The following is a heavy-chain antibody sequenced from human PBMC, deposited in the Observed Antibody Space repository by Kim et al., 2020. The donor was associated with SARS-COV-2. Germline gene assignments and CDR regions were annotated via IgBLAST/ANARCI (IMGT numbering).Heavy chain of an antibody. D-gene: IGHD7-27*01. J-gene: IGHJ4*02. CDR1: GFTFTTYN. CDR3: ARDWNWGIYV. V-gene: IGHV3-48*02. CDR2: ISVTDAI. Sequence: GGSLRLSCAASGFTFTTYNMNWVRQAPGKGLEWISYISVTDAIYYADSVKGRFTISRDYAKNSLDLQMNSLRDEDTAVYYCARDWNWGIYVWGQGTLVTVSS.